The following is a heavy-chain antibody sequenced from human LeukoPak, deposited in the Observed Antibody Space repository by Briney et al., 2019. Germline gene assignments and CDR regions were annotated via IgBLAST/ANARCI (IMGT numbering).Heavy chain of an antibody. V-gene: IGHV3-64*02. CDR2: INGNGDTT. CDR1: GFTFSGFS. CDR3: ARIGMENFYDL. J-gene: IGHJ5*02. Sequence: GGSLRLSCAGSGFTFSGFSMPWVRQAPGKGLEYVSAINGNGDTTYYADSVKGRFSISRDNSKNTLYLQMGNLRGEDMALYFCARIGMENFYDLWGQGTLVTVSA. D-gene: IGHD1-7*01.